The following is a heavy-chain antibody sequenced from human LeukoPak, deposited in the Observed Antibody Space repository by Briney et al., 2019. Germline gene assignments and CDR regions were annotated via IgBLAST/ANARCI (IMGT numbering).Heavy chain of an antibody. J-gene: IGHJ1*01. Sequence: ASVKVSCKASGSTFTGYYMHWVRQAPGQGLEWMGWINPNGGGTNSAQKFQGRVTMTRDTSISTAYMELSRLRSDDTAVYYCARGYYDSSDYEYFQHWGQGTLVTVSS. V-gene: IGHV1-2*02. D-gene: IGHD3-22*01. CDR1: GSTFTGYY. CDR3: ARGYYDSSDYEYFQH. CDR2: INPNGGGT.